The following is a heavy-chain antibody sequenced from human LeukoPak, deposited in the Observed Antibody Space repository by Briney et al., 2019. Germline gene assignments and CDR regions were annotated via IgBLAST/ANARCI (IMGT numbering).Heavy chain of an antibody. CDR1: GFTFSSYG. CDR2: IRYDGSNK. Sequence: PGGSLRLSCAASGFTFSSYGMHWVRQAPGKGLEWVAFIRYDGSNKFYADSVKARFTISRDNSENTVHLQMNSLRVEDTALYYCAWGLEGYCSSTSCPLLNWGQGTLVTVSS. J-gene: IGHJ4*02. CDR3: AWGLEGYCSSTSCPLLN. D-gene: IGHD2-2*01. V-gene: IGHV3-30*02.